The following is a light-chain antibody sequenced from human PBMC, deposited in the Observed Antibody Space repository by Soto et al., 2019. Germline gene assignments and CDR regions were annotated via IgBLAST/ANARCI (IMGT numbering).Light chain of an antibody. CDR1: QSVSSSY. J-gene: IGKJ1*01. V-gene: IGKV3-20*01. CDR3: QHYGSSPRK. CDR2: GAS. Sequence: EIVLTQSPGTLSLSPGERATLSCRASQSVSSSYLAWYQQKPGQAPRLLIYGASSRATGLTDRFSGSGSGTDFTLTISRLEPEDFAVYYCQHYGSSPRKFGQGTKVEIK.